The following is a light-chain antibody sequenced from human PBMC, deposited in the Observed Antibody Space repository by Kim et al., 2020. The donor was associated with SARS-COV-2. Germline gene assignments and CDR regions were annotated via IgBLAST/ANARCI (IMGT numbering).Light chain of an antibody. J-gene: IGKJ5*01. Sequence: IQLTQSPSSLSASVGDRVTITWRASQDISTYLAWYQHKPGKAPKLLIYTASTLQSGVPSRFSGSGSGTDFTLTITSLQPEDFATYYCQQLNSYPITFGQGTQVEIK. CDR1: QDISTY. CDR3: QQLNSYPIT. CDR2: TAS. V-gene: IGKV1-9*01.